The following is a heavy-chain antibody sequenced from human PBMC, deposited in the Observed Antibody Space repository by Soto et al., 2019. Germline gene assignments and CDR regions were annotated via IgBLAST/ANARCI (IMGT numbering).Heavy chain of an antibody. CDR3: ARDWYSSGRTSYYYYYGMDV. CDR1: GFTFSSYS. Sequence: EVQLVESGGGLVKPGGSLRLSCAASGFTFSSYSMNWVRQAPGKGLEWVSSISSSSSYIYYADSVKGRFTISRDNAKNSLYLQMNSLRAEDTAVYYCARDWYSSGRTSYYYYYGMDVWGQGTTVTVSS. D-gene: IGHD6-19*01. V-gene: IGHV3-21*01. J-gene: IGHJ6*02. CDR2: ISSSSSYI.